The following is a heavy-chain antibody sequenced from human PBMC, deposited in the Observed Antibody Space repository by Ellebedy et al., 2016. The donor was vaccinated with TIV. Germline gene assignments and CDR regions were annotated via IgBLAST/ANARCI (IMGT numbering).Heavy chain of an antibody. Sequence: GGSLRLSXAASGFTFSSYAMSWVRQAPGKGLEWVSAISGSGGSTYYADSVKGRFTISRDNSKNTLYLQMNSLRAEDTAVYYCAYEWLVLSDAFDIWGQGTMVTVSS. V-gene: IGHV3-23*01. J-gene: IGHJ3*02. CDR3: AYEWLVLSDAFDI. D-gene: IGHD6-19*01. CDR2: ISGSGGST. CDR1: GFTFSSYA.